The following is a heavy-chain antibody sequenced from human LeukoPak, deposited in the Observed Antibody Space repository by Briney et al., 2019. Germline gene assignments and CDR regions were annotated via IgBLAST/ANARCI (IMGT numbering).Heavy chain of an antibody. CDR2: MNPNSGNT. Sequence: ASVKVSCKASGYSFTSYGLTWVRQATGQGLEWMGWMNPNSGNTGYAQKFQGRVTMTRNTSISTAYMELSSLRSEDTAVYYCARAPPIVATTYNWFDPWGQGTLVTVSS. CDR1: GYSFTSYG. CDR3: ARAPPIVATTYNWFDP. V-gene: IGHV1-8*01. D-gene: IGHD5-12*01. J-gene: IGHJ5*02.